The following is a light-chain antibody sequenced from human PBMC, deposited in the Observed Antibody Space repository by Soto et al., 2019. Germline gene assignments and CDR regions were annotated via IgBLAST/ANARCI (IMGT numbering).Light chain of an antibody. CDR3: QQYGSSPQT. Sequence: DIVLTQSPGPLSLSPGERATLSCRASPSIGSNSLAWYQQQPGQAPRLLIFGASSRATGIPDRFSGSRSGTDCTLTISRLEPEDVAVYYCQQYGSSPQTLGQGTKVDIK. CDR2: GAS. V-gene: IGKV3-20*01. J-gene: IGKJ1*01. CDR1: PSIGSNS.